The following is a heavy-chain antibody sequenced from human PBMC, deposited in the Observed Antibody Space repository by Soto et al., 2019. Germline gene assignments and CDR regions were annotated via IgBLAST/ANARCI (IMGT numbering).Heavy chain of an antibody. V-gene: IGHV4-31*03. Sequence: SETLSLTCSVSGGSISTVGHYWTWIRQPPGKGLEWIGSIYHTGSTYYSKSLRSRLTMSVDTSKSQFSLGLSSVTAADTAVYYCARATGTLRSRNCDYWGQGSLVTVSS. CDR2: IYHTGST. CDR1: GGSISTVGHY. J-gene: IGHJ4*02. CDR3: ARATGTLRSRNCDY. D-gene: IGHD1-1*01.